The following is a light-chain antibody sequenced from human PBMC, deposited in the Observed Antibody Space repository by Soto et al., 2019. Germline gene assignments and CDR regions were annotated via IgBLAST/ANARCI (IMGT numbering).Light chain of an antibody. V-gene: IGKV3-15*01. CDR3: QQYYHWPRT. Sequence: EIVLTQSPATLSLSPGERATLSCRASESVSSNLAWFQHKPGQAPRLLIYAASTKATGVPARFTGSGSRTDFNLTITSLQSEDFAVYYCQQYYHWPRTFGQGTKVDIK. CDR1: ESVSSN. J-gene: IGKJ1*01. CDR2: AAS.